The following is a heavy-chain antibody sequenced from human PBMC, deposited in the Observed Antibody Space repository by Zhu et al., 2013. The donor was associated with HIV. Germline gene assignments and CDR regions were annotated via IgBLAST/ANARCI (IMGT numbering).Heavy chain of an antibody. J-gene: IGHJ6*02. CDR3: ARGRSSSSLHSYGMDV. CDR1: GSFSGYS. Sequence: GSFSGYSWTWVRQCPGKGLEWIGEMNHRGDFYFSPSLKSRVNIFVETPMNHFTLRMWSLTTADTAVYYCARGRSSSSLHSYGMDVWGQGTAITVTS. D-gene: IGHD6-13*01. V-gene: IGHV4-34*01. CDR2: MNHRGDF.